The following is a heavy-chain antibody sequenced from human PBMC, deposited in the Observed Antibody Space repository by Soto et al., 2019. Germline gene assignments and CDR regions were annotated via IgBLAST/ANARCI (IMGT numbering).Heavy chain of an antibody. J-gene: IGHJ5*02. CDR3: ARESSVAGGGLGWFDP. CDR1: GGSISSGGYY. Sequence: PSETLSLTCTVSGGSISSGGYYWSWIRQHPGKGLEWIGYIYYSGSTYYNPSLKSRVTISVDTSKNQFSLKLSSVTAADTAVYYCARESSVAGGGLGWFDPWGQGTLVTVSS. D-gene: IGHD6-19*01. V-gene: IGHV4-30-4*08. CDR2: IYYSGST.